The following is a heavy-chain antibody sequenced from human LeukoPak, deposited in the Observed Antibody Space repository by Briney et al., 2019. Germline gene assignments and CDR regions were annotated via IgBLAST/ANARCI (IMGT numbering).Heavy chain of an antibody. CDR2: IYTSGST. J-gene: IGHJ3*02. D-gene: IGHD6-13*01. Sequence: SETLSLTCTVSGGSISSGSYYWSWIRQPAGKGLEWIGRIYTSGSTNYNPSLKSRVTISVDTSKNQFSLKLSSVTAADTAVYYCAREDSSNTPNDAFDIWGQGTMVTVSS. V-gene: IGHV4-61*02. CDR1: GGSISSGSYY. CDR3: AREDSSNTPNDAFDI.